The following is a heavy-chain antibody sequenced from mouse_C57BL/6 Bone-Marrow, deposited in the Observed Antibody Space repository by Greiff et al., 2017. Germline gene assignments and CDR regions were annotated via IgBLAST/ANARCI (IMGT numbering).Heavy chain of an antibody. CDR3: ASSSYGYFDV. CDR2: IDPSDSYP. J-gene: IGHJ1*03. CDR1: GYTFTSYW. D-gene: IGHD1-1*01. V-gene: IGHV1-69*01. Sequence: QVQLQQPGAELVMPGASVKLSCKASGYTFTSYWMHWVKQRPGQGLEWIGEIDPSDSYPNYNQKFKGKSTLTVDKSSSTAYMQLSSLTSEDSAVYYCASSSYGYFDVWGTGTTVTVSS.